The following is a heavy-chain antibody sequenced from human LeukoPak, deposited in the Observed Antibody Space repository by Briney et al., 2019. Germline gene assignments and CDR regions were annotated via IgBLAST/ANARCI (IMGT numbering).Heavy chain of an antibody. CDR3: ARSGYSSSWYVWDYYYYMDD. Sequence: ASVKVSCKASGYTFTSYDINWVRQATGQGLEWMGWMNPNSGNTGYAQKFQGRVTMTRNTSISTAYMELSSLRSEDTAVYYCARSGYSSSWYVWDYYYYMDDWGKGTTVTVSS. J-gene: IGHJ6*03. CDR1: GYTFTSYD. D-gene: IGHD6-13*01. V-gene: IGHV1-8*01. CDR2: MNPNSGNT.